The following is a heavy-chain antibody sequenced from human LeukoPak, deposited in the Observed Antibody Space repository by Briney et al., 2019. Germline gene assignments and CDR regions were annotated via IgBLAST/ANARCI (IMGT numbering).Heavy chain of an antibody. Sequence: SVKVSCKATGGTFSSYAISWVRQAPGQGLEWMGGIIPIFGTANYAQKFQGRVTITADESTSTAYMELSSLRSEDTAVYYCARGYGDYEALDYWGQGTLVTVSS. D-gene: IGHD4-17*01. J-gene: IGHJ4*02. CDR3: ARGYGDYEALDY. CDR1: GGTFSSYA. CDR2: IIPIFGTA. V-gene: IGHV1-69*13.